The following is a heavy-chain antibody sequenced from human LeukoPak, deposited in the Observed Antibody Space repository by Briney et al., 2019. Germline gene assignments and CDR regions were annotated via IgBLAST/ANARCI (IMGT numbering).Heavy chain of an antibody. CDR1: GFTFSSYW. CDR2: INSDGSST. D-gene: IGHD5-12*01. J-gene: IGHJ4*02. CDR3: ERDKGYNGYGISDY. V-gene: IGHV3-74*01. Sequence: GGSLRLSCAASGFTFSSYWMHWVRQAPGKGLVWVSRINSDGSSTSYADSAKGRFTISRDNARNTLYLQMNSLRAEDTAVYYCERDKGYNGYGISDYWAQGTLVTVSS.